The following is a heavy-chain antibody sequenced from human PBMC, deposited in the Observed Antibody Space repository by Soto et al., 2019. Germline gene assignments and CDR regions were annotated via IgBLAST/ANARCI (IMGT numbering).Heavy chain of an antibody. CDR3: AKGLGSGSYWENYYYYMDV. CDR2: IKRSGSST. CDR1: GFTFSSYW. D-gene: IGHD3-10*01. Sequence: GGSLRLSCAASGFTFSSYWMSWVRQAPGKGLEWVSNIKRSGSSTYYVDSVKGRFTISRDNSKNTLYLQMNSLRAEDTAVYYCAKGLGSGSYWENYYYYMDVWGKGTTVTVSS. J-gene: IGHJ6*03. V-gene: IGHV3-23*01.